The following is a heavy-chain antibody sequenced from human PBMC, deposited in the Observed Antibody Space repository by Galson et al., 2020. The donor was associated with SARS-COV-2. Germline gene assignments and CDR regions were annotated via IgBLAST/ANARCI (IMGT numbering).Heavy chain of an antibody. V-gene: IGHV4-59*01. Sequence: SETLSLTCTVSGGSISSYYWSWIRHPPGKGLEWIGYIYYSWSTNYNPSLKSRVTISVDTSKNQFSLKLRSVTAADTAVYYWAGAIPTMVRRTNWLDPWGQGTLVTVSS. CDR2: IYYSWST. CDR3: AGAIPTMVRRTNWLDP. D-gene: IGHD3-10*01. J-gene: IGHJ5*02. CDR1: GGSISSYY.